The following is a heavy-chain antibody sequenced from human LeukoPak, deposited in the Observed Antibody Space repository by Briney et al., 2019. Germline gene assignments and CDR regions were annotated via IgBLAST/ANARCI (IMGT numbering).Heavy chain of an antibody. Sequence: GGSLRLSCAASGFTFSSYGMHWVRQAPGKGLEWVAVIWYDGSNKYYADSVKGRFTISRDNSKNTLYLQMNSPRAEDTAEYYCASGTVITFGGVPNWGQGTLVTVSS. D-gene: IGHD3-16*01. CDR3: ASGTVITFGGVPN. J-gene: IGHJ4*02. CDR2: IWYDGSNK. CDR1: GFTFSSYG. V-gene: IGHV3-33*01.